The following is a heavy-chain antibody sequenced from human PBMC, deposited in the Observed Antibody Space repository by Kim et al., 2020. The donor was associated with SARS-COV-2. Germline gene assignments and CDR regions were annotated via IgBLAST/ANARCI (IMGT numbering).Heavy chain of an antibody. CDR2: IKSKTDGGTA. J-gene: IGHJ4*02. D-gene: IGHD2-2*01. V-gene: IGHV3-15*01. Sequence: GGSLRLSCAVSGIPFSNAWFNWVRQSPGKGLEWVGRIKSKTDGGTADLAAPVKGRFAISRDDSKNTLSLLINNVETDDSAVYYCTTVSMRWGQGTLDTVS. CDR1: GIPFSNAW. CDR3: TTVSMR.